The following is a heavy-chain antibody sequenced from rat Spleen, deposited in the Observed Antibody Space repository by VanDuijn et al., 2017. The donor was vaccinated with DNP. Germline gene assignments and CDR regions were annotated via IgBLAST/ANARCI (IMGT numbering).Heavy chain of an antibody. Sequence: QVQLKESGPGLVQPSQTLSLTCTVSGFSLTSYPLAWLRQPPGKGVEWIAAMSSGGTTYYNSPLRSRLRISRDTSKSQVFLKMNGLQAEDTAMYFCARSDYSDDSYYDGFFDYWGQGVMVTVSS. V-gene: IGHV2-6*01. J-gene: IGHJ2*01. CDR2: MSSGGTT. CDR1: GFSLTSYP. CDR3: ARSDYSDDSYYDGFFDY. D-gene: IGHD1-12*02.